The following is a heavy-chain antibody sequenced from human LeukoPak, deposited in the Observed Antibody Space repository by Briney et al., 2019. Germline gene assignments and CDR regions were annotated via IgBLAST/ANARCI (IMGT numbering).Heavy chain of an antibody. CDR1: GGSFSGYY. Sequence: SETLSLTCAVYGGSFSGYYWNWIRQPPGKGLEWIGEINHSGSTNYNPSLKSRVTISVDTSKKQFSLGLSSVTAADTAVYYCARDLIRERVDYWGQGTLVTVSS. J-gene: IGHJ4*02. CDR3: ARDLIRERVDY. CDR2: INHSGST. D-gene: IGHD2-21*01. V-gene: IGHV4-34*01.